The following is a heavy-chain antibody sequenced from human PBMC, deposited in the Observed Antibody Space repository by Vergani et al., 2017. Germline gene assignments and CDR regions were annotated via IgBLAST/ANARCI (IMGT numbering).Heavy chain of an antibody. Sequence: EVQLLESGGGLVQPGGSLRLSCAASGFTFSSYAMSWVRQAPGKGLEWVSAISGSGGSTYYADSVKGRFTISRDKSKNTLYLQMNSLRAEDTAVYYCAKDAGHRGYDLREVSYVDVWGKGTTVTVSS. D-gene: IGHD5-12*01. V-gene: IGHV3-23*01. CDR3: AKDAGHRGYDLREVSYVDV. CDR1: GFTFSSYA. CDR2: ISGSGGST. J-gene: IGHJ6*03.